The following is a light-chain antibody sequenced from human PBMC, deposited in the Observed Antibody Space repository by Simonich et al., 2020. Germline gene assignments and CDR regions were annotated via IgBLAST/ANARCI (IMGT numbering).Light chain of an antibody. Sequence: DIVMPQSPDSLAVSLGERATINCKSSQSVLYSSNNKNYLAWYQQKPGQPPKLLIYWASTRESGVPDRFSGSGSGTEFTLTSSSLQAEDVAVYYCQQYYSTPQTFGQGTKVEIK. J-gene: IGKJ1*01. CDR1: QSVLYSSNNKNY. V-gene: IGKV4-1*01. CDR3: QQYYSTPQT. CDR2: WAS.